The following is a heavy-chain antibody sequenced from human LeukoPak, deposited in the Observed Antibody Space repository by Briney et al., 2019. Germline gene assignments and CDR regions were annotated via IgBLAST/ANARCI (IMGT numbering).Heavy chain of an antibody. CDR3: ARPLPGAAVGYWYFDL. V-gene: IGHV3-7*05. Sequence: RGSLRLSCAASGFSFDSHAMSWVRQAPGKGLEWVANIKQDGSDKYYVDSVKGRFTISRDNAKNSLLLLMNSLRAEDTAVYYCARPLPGAAVGYWYFDLWGRGTLVTVSS. CDR1: GFSFDSHA. J-gene: IGHJ2*01. CDR2: IKQDGSDK. D-gene: IGHD6-13*01.